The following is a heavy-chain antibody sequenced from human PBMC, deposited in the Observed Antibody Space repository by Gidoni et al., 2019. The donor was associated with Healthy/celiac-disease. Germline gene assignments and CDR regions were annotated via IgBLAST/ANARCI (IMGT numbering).Heavy chain of an antibody. D-gene: IGHD4-17*01. CDR2: IYHSGST. J-gene: IGHJ4*02. V-gene: IGHV4-30-2*01. CDR3: ARVGYGDYSLGY. CDR1: GGSISSGGYS. Sequence: QLQLQESSSGLVKPSQTLSLTCAVSGGSISSGGYSWSWIRQPPGKGLEWIGYIYHSGSTYYNPSLKSRVTISVDRSKNQFSLKLSSVTAADTAVYYCARVGYGDYSLGYWGQGTLVTVSS.